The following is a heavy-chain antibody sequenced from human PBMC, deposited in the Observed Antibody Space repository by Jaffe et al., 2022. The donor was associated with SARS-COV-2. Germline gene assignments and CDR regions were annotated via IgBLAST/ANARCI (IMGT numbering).Heavy chain of an antibody. V-gene: IGHV3-7*01. Sequence: EVQLVESGGGLVQPGGSLRLSCAASGFTFSTYGMIWVRQAPGKGLEWVANIKQDGTEKYYVDSVKGRFSISRDNAKNSLYLQMNSLRAEDTAVYYCARVVGGTHFDNWGQGTLVTVSS. CDR3: ARVVGGTHFDN. J-gene: IGHJ4*02. CDR1: GFTFSTYG. D-gene: IGHD1-26*01. CDR2: IKQDGTEK.